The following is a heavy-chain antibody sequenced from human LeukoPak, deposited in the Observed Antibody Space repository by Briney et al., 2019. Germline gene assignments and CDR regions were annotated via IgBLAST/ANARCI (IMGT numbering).Heavy chain of an antibody. CDR2: IKQDGSEK. D-gene: IGHD2-15*01. J-gene: IGHJ3*02. CDR3: ARDRYCSGGICFDAFDI. CDR1: GFTFSSYW. Sequence: PGGALRLSCAASGFTFSSYWMSWVRQVPGKGLERVANIKQDGSEKYYVDSVKGRFTISRDNAKNSLYLQMTSLRAEDTAVYYCARDRYCSGGICFDAFDICGQGTMVTVSS. V-gene: IGHV3-7*01.